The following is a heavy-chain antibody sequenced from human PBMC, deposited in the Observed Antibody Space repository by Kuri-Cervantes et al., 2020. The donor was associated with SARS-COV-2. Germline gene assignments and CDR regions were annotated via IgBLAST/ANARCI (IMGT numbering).Heavy chain of an antibody. V-gene: IGHV3-30*18. D-gene: IGHD1-26*01. J-gene: IGHJ4*02. CDR3: AKGWGWEPDDY. Sequence: GESLKISCAASGFTFSDHYMDWVRQAPGKGLEWVAVISYDGSNKYYADSVKGRFTISRDNSKNTLYLQMNSLRAEDTAVYYCAKGWGWEPDDYWGQGTLVTVSS. CDR2: ISYDGSNK. CDR1: GFTFSDHY.